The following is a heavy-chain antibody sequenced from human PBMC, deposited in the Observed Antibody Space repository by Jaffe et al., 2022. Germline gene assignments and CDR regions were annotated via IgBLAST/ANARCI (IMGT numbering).Heavy chain of an antibody. V-gene: IGHV3-23*01. CDR1: GFTFSSYA. D-gene: IGHD2-15*01. CDR3: AKGSCSRGGSCLLSGDY. J-gene: IGHJ4*02. Sequence: EVQLLESGGGLVQPGGSLRLSCAASGFTFSSYAMSWVRQAPGKGLEWVSAISGSGGSTYYADSVKGRFTISRDNSKNTLYLQMNSLRAEDTAVYYCAKGSCSRGGSCLLSGDYWGQGTLVTVSS. CDR2: ISGSGGST.